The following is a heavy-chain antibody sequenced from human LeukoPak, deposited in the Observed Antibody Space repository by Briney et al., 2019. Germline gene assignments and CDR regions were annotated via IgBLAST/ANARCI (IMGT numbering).Heavy chain of an antibody. V-gene: IGHV3-23*01. D-gene: IGHD3-22*01. Sequence: GGSLRLSCAASGFTFSSYGMSWVRRGPGKGLEWVSGISGSGGTTYYADSVKGRFTISRDNSKNTLYLQMNSLRAEDTAVYYCAKDAGGYYPVLLGFWGQGTLVTVSS. CDR1: GFTFSSYG. CDR3: AKDAGGYYPVLLGF. CDR2: ISGSGGTT. J-gene: IGHJ4*02.